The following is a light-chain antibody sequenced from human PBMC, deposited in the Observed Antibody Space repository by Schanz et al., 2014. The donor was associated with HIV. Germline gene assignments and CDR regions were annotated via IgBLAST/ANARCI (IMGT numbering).Light chain of an antibody. Sequence: QSVLTQSPSVSAAPGQKVTISCSGSSSNIGNNYLSWYQQLPGTAPKLLIYDNNKRPSGIPDRFSGSKSGSSGTLGIDEVQPGDEAVYYWPAWDTSLDAGVFGGGTKLTVL. V-gene: IGLV1-51*01. CDR1: SSNIGNNY. CDR2: DNN. CDR3: PAWDTSLDAGV. J-gene: IGLJ3*02.